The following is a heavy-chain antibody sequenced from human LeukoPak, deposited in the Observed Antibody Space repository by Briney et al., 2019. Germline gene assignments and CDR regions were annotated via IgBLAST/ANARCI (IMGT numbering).Heavy chain of an antibody. V-gene: IGHV3-15*01. CDR1: GFTFSNAW. CDR3: TSDPIVVVPAAANWFDP. D-gene: IGHD2-2*01. J-gene: IGHJ5*02. Sequence: GGSLRLSCAASGFTFSNAWMSRVRQAPGKGLLSAARIKSKTDGGTTDYAAPVKGRFTISRDDSKNTLYLQMNSLKTEDTAVYYCTSDPIVVVPAAANWFDPWGQGTLVTVSS. CDR2: IKSKTDGGTT.